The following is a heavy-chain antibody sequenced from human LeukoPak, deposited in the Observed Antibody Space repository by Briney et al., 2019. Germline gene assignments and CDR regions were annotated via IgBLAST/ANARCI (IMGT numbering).Heavy chain of an antibody. CDR2: IYYSGST. Sequence: SETLSLTCTVSGGSISSYYWSWIRQPPGKGLEWIGYIYYSGSTNYNPSLKSRVTISVDTSKNQFSLKLTSVTAADTAVYYCARDVRNIHAFDIWGQGTMVTVSS. J-gene: IGHJ3*02. V-gene: IGHV4-59*01. CDR1: GGSISSYY. D-gene: IGHD2/OR15-2a*01. CDR3: ARDVRNIHAFDI.